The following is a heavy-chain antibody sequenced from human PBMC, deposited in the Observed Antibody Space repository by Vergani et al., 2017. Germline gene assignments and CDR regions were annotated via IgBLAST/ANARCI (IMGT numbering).Heavy chain of an antibody. J-gene: IGHJ6*02. CDR3: ARHRGSGGFFPSSYFYWMDV. CDR1: DSSIMTNPY. V-gene: IGHV4-38-2*01. D-gene: IGHD3-9*01. CDR2: IHHSGDT. Sequence: QVQLQESGPGLVKPSETLTLTCDVSDSSIMTNPYWGWFRQSPGKGLEWIGCIHHSGDTHFNSSLKSRVSISIVSSSKFSLSLTSVTAAATAIYDCARHRGSGGFFPSSYFYWMDVWGHGTTVTVSS.